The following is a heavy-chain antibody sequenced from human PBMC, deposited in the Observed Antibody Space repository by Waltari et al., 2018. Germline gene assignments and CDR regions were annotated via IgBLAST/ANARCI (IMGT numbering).Heavy chain of an antibody. Sequence: QVQLQESGSGLVKPSETLSLTCTVSGGSISSYYWSWIRQPPGKGLEWIGYIYYSGSTNYNPSLKSRVTISVDTSKNQFSLKLSSVTAADTAVYYCARVVAAAGNYYYYYYMDVWGKGTTVTVSS. CDR2: IYYSGST. V-gene: IGHV4-59*12. CDR3: ARVVAAAGNYYYYYYMDV. D-gene: IGHD6-13*01. J-gene: IGHJ6*03. CDR1: GGSISSYY.